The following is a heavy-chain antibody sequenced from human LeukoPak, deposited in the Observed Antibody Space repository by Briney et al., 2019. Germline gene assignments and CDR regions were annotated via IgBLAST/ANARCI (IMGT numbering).Heavy chain of an antibody. CDR3: ANEEGGWSPYFDY. CDR2: IRYDGSNK. V-gene: IGHV3-30*02. D-gene: IGHD6-19*01. Sequence: PGGSLRLSCAASGFTFSSYAMHWVRQAPGKGLEWVAFIRYDGSNKYYADSVKDRFTISRDNSKNTLYLQMNSLRAEDTAVYYCANEEGGWSPYFDYWGQGTLVTVSS. CDR1: GFTFSSYA. J-gene: IGHJ4*02.